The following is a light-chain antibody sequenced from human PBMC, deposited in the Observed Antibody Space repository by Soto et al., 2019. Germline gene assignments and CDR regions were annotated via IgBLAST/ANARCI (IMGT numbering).Light chain of an antibody. Sequence: DIQMTQSPSPLSASVGDRVTITCRASQSISSWLAWYQQKPGKAPKLLIYKASSLESGVPSRFSGSGSGTEFTLTISSLQPDDFATYYCQQYNSYSYPFGQGTKLEIK. CDR2: KAS. V-gene: IGKV1-5*03. J-gene: IGKJ2*01. CDR1: QSISSW. CDR3: QQYNSYSYP.